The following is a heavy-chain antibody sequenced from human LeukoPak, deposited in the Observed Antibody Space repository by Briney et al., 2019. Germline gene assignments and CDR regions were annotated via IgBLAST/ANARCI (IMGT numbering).Heavy chain of an antibody. Sequence: SETLSLTCTVSGVSSSSSYWSWIRQPPGKGLEWIGYIFYTGDSNHNPSFKSRVSISLDTSKDQISLKLSSVTAADTAVYYCARASMGSSWKDFDYWGQGTLVTVSS. J-gene: IGHJ4*02. CDR2: IFYTGDS. CDR3: ARASMGSSWKDFDY. V-gene: IGHV4-59*08. D-gene: IGHD6-13*01. CDR1: GVSSSSSY.